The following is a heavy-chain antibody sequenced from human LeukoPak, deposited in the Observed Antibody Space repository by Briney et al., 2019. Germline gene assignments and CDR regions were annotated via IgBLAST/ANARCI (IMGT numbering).Heavy chain of an antibody. D-gene: IGHD3-3*01. Sequence: SQTLSLTXTVSGGSISSGDYYWSWIRQPPGKGLEWIGYIYYSGSTYYNPSLKSRVTISVDTSKNQFPLKLSSVTAADTAVYYCARGYDFWSGYYQNWFDPWGQGTLVTVSS. V-gene: IGHV4-30-4*08. CDR1: GGSISSGDYY. J-gene: IGHJ5*02. CDR2: IYYSGST. CDR3: ARGYDFWSGYYQNWFDP.